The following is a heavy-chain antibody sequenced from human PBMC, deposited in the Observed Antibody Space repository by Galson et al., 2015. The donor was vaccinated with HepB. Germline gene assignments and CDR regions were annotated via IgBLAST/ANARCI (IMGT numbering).Heavy chain of an antibody. Sequence: SLRLSCAASGFTFSSYWMSWVRQAPGKGLEWVANIKQDGSEKYYVDSVKGRFTISRDNAKNSLYLQMNSLRAEDTAVYYCARYSRGYYGSGTRYYFDYWGQGTLVTVSS. CDR2: IKQDGSEK. D-gene: IGHD3-10*01. J-gene: IGHJ4*02. CDR3: ARYSRGYYGSGTRYYFDY. CDR1: GFTFSSYW. V-gene: IGHV3-7*03.